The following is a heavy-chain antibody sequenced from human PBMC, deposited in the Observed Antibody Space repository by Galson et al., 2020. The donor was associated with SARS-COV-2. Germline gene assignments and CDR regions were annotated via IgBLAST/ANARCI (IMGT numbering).Heavy chain of an antibody. CDR1: GFTFSSYS. Sequence: GESLKISCAASGFTFSSYSMNWVRQAPGKGLEWVSSISSSSSYIYYADSVKGRFTISRDNAKNSLYLQMNSLRAEDTAVYYCARDLGRGTIVVVPAARGMDVWGQGTTVTVSS. CDR3: ARDLGRGTIVVVPAARGMDV. V-gene: IGHV3-21*01. J-gene: IGHJ6*02. D-gene: IGHD2-2*01. CDR2: ISSSSSYI.